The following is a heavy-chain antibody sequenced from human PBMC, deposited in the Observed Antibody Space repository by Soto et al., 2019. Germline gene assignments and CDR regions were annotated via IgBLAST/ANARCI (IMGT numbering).Heavy chain of an antibody. CDR3: ARTATAGKNYYGVDV. CDR2: IYPGDSDT. CDR1: GYSFTSYW. J-gene: IGHJ6*02. V-gene: IGHV5-51*01. D-gene: IGHD6-13*01. Sequence: PGESLKISYKGSGYSFTSYWIGWVRQMPGKGLEWMGIIYPGDSDTRYSPSFQGQVTISADKSISTAYLQWSSLKASDTAMYYCARTATAGKNYYGVDVWGQGTTVTVSS.